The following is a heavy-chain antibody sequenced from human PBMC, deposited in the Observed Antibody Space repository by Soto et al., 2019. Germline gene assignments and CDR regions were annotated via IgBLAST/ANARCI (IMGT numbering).Heavy chain of an antibody. Sequence: RASVKVSCKASGGTFSSYAISWVRQAPGQGLEWMGGIIPIFGTANYAQKFQGRVTITADESTSAAYMELSSLRSEDTAVYYCARDGDCSTTSCSAYYGIDVWGQGTTVTVSS. CDR3: ARDGDCSTTSCSAYYGIDV. CDR1: GGTFSSYA. V-gene: IGHV1-69*13. CDR2: IIPIFGTA. D-gene: IGHD2-2*01. J-gene: IGHJ6*02.